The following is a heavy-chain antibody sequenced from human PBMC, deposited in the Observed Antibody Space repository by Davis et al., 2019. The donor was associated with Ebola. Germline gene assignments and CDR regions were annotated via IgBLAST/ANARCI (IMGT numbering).Heavy chain of an antibody. Sequence: GESLKISCAASGFTFSSYGMHWVRQAPGKGLEWVAVIWYDGSNKYYADSVKGRFTISRDNAKNSLYLQMNSLRAEDTAVFYCARIGFRLFDYWGPGTLVTVSS. CDR3: ARIGFRLFDY. CDR2: IWYDGSNK. D-gene: IGHD3-10*01. CDR1: GFTFSSYG. J-gene: IGHJ4*02. V-gene: IGHV3-33*01.